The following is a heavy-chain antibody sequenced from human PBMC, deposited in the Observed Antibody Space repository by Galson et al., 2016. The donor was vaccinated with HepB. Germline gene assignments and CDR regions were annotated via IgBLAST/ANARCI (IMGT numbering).Heavy chain of an antibody. CDR1: GFSLTTRGMC. CDR2: IDWDDDK. D-gene: IGHD6-19*01. V-gene: IGHV2-70*11. CDR3: ARTSFIAVPNIGGVGGMDV. Sequence: PALVKPTQTLTLTCTFSGFSLTTRGMCVSWIRQPPGKALEWLARIDWDDDKHYSTSLRTRLTISKDTSKDQVVLTMTNVDPVDTATYYCARTSFIAVPNIGGVGGMDVWGQGTTVTVSS. J-gene: IGHJ6*02.